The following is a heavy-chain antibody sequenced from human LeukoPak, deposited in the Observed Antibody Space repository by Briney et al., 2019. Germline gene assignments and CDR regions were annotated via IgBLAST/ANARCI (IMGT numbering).Heavy chain of an antibody. CDR2: ISYSGNA. J-gene: IGHJ4*02. D-gene: IGHD6-13*01. CDR3: ARGGSSLDS. Sequence: PSETLSLTCTVSGASINGYFWNWIRQPPGKGLEWIGYISYSGNANYNPSLYNPSLKSRLTILVDTSKNQFSLKLSSVAAVDTAVYYCARGGSSLDSWGQGTLVTVSS. V-gene: IGHV4-59*01. CDR1: GASINGYF.